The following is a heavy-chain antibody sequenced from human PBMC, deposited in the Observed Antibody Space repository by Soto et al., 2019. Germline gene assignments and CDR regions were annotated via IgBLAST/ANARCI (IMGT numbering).Heavy chain of an antibody. J-gene: IGHJ6*02. V-gene: IGHV1-69*13. CDR2: IIPIFGTA. CDR1: GGTFSSYA. D-gene: IGHD3-16*02. CDR3: ARAHYDYVWGSYRDERSGMDV. Sequence: ASVKVSCKASGGTFSSYAISWVRQAPGQGLEWMGGIIPIFGTANYAQKFQGRVTITADESTSTAYMELSSLRSEDTAVYYCARAHYDYVWGSYRDERSGMDVWGQGTTVTVSS.